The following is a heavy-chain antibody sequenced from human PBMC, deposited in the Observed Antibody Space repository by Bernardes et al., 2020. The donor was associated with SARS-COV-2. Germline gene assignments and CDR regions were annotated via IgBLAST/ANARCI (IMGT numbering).Heavy chain of an antibody. J-gene: IGHJ6*02. D-gene: IGHD6-6*01. CDR2: IGITGDP. V-gene: IGHV3-13*05. CDR1: GFSFSDYD. Sequence: GGSLRLSCAASGFSFSDYDMHWVRQRKGKGLEWVSVIGITGDPYYPGSVKGRFTISRETAKNSLYLQMNSLRAGDTAVYYCARGGRGVAARPDYYYGMDVWGQGTTVTVSS. CDR3: ARGGRGVAARPDYYYGMDV.